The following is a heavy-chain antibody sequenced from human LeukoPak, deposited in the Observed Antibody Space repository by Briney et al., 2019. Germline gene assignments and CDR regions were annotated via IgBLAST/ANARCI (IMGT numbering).Heavy chain of an antibody. Sequence: SETLSLTCAVSGGPISNINWWSWVRQPPGKGLEWIGEIHHSGVTNYNPSLKSRVTISLDKSNNQFSLKLNSMTAADTAVYYCAENGPWSLEYWGQGTLVTVSS. V-gene: IGHV4-4*02. J-gene: IGHJ4*02. CDR3: AENGPWSLEY. CDR2: IHHSGVT. CDR1: GGPISNINW. D-gene: IGHD2-15*01.